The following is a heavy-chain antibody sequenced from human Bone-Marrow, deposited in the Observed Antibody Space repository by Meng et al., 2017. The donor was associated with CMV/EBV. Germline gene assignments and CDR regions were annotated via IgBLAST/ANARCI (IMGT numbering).Heavy chain of an antibody. CDR2: INPSGGST. CDR3: ARVGVLIPAPIGHYYGMDV. CDR1: GYTFTSYY. V-gene: IGHV1-46*01. D-gene: IGHD2-2*01. Sequence: ASVKVSCKASGYTFTSYYMHWVRQAPGQGLEWMGIINPSGGSTSYAQKFQGRVTMTRDTSTSTVYMELSSLRSEDTAVYYCARVGVLIPAPIGHYYGMDVCGQGTTVTVSS. J-gene: IGHJ6*02.